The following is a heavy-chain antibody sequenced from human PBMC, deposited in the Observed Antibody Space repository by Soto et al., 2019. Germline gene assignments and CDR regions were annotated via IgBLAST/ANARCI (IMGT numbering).Heavy chain of an antibody. D-gene: IGHD6-13*01. CDR3: ATATLSTTAAPHS. J-gene: IGHJ5*01. CDR1: GGTSRGYG. Sequence: FVIISLRWSVAGGTSRGYGGSWIRQKPGKTLEWIGSIYYTGGTNYNPSLKSRVTISVDTSKNHFALKFNSLTAADTAVYYCATATLSTTAAPHSWGPGTPVTVS. V-gene: IGHV4-59*01. CDR2: IYYTGGT.